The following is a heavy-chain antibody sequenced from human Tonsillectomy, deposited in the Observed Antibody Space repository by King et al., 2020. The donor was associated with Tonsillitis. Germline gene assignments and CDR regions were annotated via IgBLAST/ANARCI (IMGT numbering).Heavy chain of an antibody. CDR2: IYGDDDK. J-gene: IGHJ5*02. Sequence: TLKESGPTLVTPTQTLTLTCTFSGFSLRTHGVGVGWIRQPPGKALEWLALIYGDDDKRYSPTLKSRLTITKETSKNQVVLTMTNMDPVDTATYYCAHRGGRRGWFDPWGQGTLVTVSS. CDR1: GFSLRTHGVG. D-gene: IGHD3-16*01. CDR3: AHRGGRRGWFDP. V-gene: IGHV2-5*02.